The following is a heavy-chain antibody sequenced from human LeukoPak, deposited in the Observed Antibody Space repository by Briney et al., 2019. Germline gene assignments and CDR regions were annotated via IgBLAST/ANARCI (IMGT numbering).Heavy chain of an antibody. Sequence: GGSLRLSCAAPGFTVSSNYMSWVRQAPGKGLEWVSVIYSGGSTYYADSMKGRFTISRDNSKNTLYLQMNSLRAEDTAVYYCARGVPGDYWGQGTLVTVSS. J-gene: IGHJ4*02. CDR3: ARGVPGDY. V-gene: IGHV3-53*01. CDR1: GFTVSSNY. CDR2: IYSGGST.